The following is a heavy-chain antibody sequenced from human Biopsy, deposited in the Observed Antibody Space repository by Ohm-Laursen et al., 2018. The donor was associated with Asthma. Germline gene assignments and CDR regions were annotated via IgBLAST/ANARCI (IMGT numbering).Heavy chain of an antibody. CDR2: ISYDGNHK. J-gene: IGHJ4*02. V-gene: IGHV3-30*18. CDR3: AKRRGYSGHDNDY. D-gene: IGHD5-12*01. CDR1: GFMFRSFG. Sequence: SLRLSCTASGFMFRSFGMYWVRQAPGKGLEWVAVISYDGNHKFYEDSVKGRFTISRDNSKNTLYLQMNSLRTEDTAVYYCAKRRGYSGHDNDYWGQGTLVIVSS.